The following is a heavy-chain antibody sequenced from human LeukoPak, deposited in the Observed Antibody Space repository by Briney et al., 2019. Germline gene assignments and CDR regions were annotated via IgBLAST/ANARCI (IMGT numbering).Heavy chain of an antibody. CDR2: ISYDGSNK. J-gene: IGHJ4*02. V-gene: IGHV3-30*18. D-gene: IGHD3-16*01. CDR1: GFTFSNYG. Sequence: PGGSLRLSCAASGFTFSNYGMHWVRQAPGKGLEWVAVISYDGSNKYYADSVKGRFTISRDNSKNTLYLQMNSLRVEDTAVYYCAKRGGAPFDYWGQGTLVTVSS. CDR3: AKRGGAPFDY.